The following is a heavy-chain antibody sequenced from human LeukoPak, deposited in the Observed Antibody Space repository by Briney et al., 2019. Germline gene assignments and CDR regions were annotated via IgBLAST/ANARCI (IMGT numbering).Heavy chain of an antibody. CDR1: GFTFSSYA. CDR3: AKEGDYYGSGAFTYYFDF. CDR2: ISGSGSST. J-gene: IGHJ4*02. V-gene: IGHV3-23*01. D-gene: IGHD3-10*01. Sequence: GGSLRLSCAASGFTFSSYAMSWVRQAPGKGLEWVSAISGSGSSTYYADSVKGRFTISRDNSKNTLYLQMDSLRADDTAIYYCAKEGDYYGSGAFTYYFDFWGLGILVTVSS.